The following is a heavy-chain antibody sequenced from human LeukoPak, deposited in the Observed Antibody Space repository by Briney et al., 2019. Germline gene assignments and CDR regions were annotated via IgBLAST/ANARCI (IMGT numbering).Heavy chain of an antibody. CDR3: AREYSSRTQNFDY. V-gene: IGHV4-30-4*01. CDR2: IYYSGST. D-gene: IGHD6-13*01. J-gene: IGHJ4*02. CDR1: GGSISSGDYY. Sequence: SETLSLTCTVSGGSISSGDYYWSWIRQPPGKGLEWIGYIYYSGSTYYNPSLKSRVTISVDRSKNQFSLKLSSVTAADTAVYYCAREYSSRTQNFDYWGQGTLVTVSS.